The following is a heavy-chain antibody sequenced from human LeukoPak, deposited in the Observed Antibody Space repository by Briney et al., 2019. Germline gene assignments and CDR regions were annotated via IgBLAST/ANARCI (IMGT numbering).Heavy chain of an antibody. D-gene: IGHD3-16*02. CDR3: ARAINRDYDYVWGSYRYVDY. V-gene: IGHV3-9*01. CDR2: ISWKSDRI. J-gene: IGHJ4*02. Sequence: TGGSLRLSCAASGFTFDDYAMHWVRQAPGKGLEWVSGISWKSDRIGYADSVKGRFTISRDNAKNSLYLQMNSLRAEDTAVYYCARAINRDYDYVWGSYRYVDYWGQGTLVTVSS. CDR1: GFTFDDYA.